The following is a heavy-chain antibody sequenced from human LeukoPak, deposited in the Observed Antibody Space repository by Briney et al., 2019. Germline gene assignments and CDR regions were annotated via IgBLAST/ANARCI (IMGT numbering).Heavy chain of an antibody. J-gene: IGHJ4*02. D-gene: IGHD2-15*01. CDR2: IWYDGSNK. CDR1: GFTFSSYG. V-gene: IGHV3-33*06. Sequence: GGSLRLSCAASGFTFSSYGMHWVRQAPGKGLEWVAVIWYDGSNKYYADSVKGRFTISRDNSKNTLYLQMNSLRAEDTAVYYCAKGQPGYCSGDSCAFDYWGQGTLVTVSS. CDR3: AKGQPGYCSGDSCAFDY.